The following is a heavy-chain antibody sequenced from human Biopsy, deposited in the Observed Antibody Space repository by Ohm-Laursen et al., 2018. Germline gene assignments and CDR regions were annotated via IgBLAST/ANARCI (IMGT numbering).Heavy chain of an antibody. V-gene: IGHV4-34*08. CDR1: GATSSDYY. CDR3: GNEIYGRDY. J-gene: IGHJ4*02. Sequence: GTLSLTCVVYGATSSDYYWSWIRQPPGKGLEWLGQIDRSGNTNYNPSLKGRLTISANTSKNQFPLKLTSVTAADTAVYFCGNEIYGRDYWGQGALVTVSS. CDR2: IDRSGNT. D-gene: IGHD4-17*01.